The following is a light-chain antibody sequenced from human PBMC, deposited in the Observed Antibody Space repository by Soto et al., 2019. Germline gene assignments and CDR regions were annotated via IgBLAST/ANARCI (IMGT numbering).Light chain of an antibody. CDR1: SGHSTYI. Sequence: QSVLTQSSSASASLGSSVKLTCTLSSGHSTYIIAWHQQQPGKAPRYLMKLESSGSYNKGSGVPDRFSGSSSGADRYLIISNLQSEDEADYYCETWDSSLGVFGGGTKLTVL. CDR2: LESSGSY. CDR3: ETWDSSLGV. J-gene: IGLJ3*02. V-gene: IGLV4-60*03.